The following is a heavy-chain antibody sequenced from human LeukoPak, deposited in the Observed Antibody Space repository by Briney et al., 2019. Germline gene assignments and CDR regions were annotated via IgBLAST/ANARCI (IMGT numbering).Heavy chain of an antibody. Sequence: SVKVSCKASGYTFTSYAISWVRQAPGQGLEWMGGIIPIFGTANYAQKFQGRVTITTDESTSTAYMELSSLRSEDTAVYYCARVAGSDYYYYYMDVWGKGTTVTVSS. CDR2: IIPIFGTA. V-gene: IGHV1-69*05. CDR1: GYTFTSYA. CDR3: ARVAGSDYYYYYMDV. J-gene: IGHJ6*03.